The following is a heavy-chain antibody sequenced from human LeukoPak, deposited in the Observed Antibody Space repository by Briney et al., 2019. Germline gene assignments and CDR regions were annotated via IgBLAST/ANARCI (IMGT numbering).Heavy chain of an antibody. CDR1: GFTFSSYW. Sequence: GGSLRLSCAASGFTFSSYWMHWVRHTPGKGLVWVSRIKGDGSSTSYADSVKGRFTISRDNAKNTLYLQMNSLRAEDTAVYYCARDLIVVVPGGVSYYYYGMDVWGQGTTVTVSS. J-gene: IGHJ6*02. V-gene: IGHV3-74*01. D-gene: IGHD2-2*01. CDR2: IKGDGSST. CDR3: ARDLIVVVPGGVSYYYYGMDV.